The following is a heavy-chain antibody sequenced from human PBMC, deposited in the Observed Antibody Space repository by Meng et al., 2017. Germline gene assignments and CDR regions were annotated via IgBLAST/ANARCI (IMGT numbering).Heavy chain of an antibody. V-gene: IGHV3-21*01. Sequence: GESLKISCAASGFTFSSYSMNWVRQAPGKGLEWVSSISSSSSYIYYADSVKGRFTISRDNSKNTLYLQMNSLRAEDTAVYYCARAFRYRGRVRLHYYGMDVWGQGTTVTVSS. CDR3: ARAFRYRGRVRLHYYGMDV. CDR1: GFTFSSYS. J-gene: IGHJ6*02. D-gene: IGHD1-1*01. CDR2: ISSSSSYI.